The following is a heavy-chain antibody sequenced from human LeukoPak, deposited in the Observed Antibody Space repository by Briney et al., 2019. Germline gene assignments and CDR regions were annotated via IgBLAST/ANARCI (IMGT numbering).Heavy chain of an antibody. D-gene: IGHD6-19*01. Sequence: SETLSLXCTVSGGSISSYYWSWIRQPPGKGLEWIGYIYYSGSTNYNPSLKSRVTISVDTSKNQFSLKLSSVTAADTAVYYCAREGWNYLDYWGQGTLVTVSS. V-gene: IGHV4-59*01. CDR1: GGSISSYY. CDR3: AREGWNYLDY. CDR2: IYYSGST. J-gene: IGHJ4*02.